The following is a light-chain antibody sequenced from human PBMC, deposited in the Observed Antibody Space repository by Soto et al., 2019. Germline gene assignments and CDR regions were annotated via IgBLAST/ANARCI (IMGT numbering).Light chain of an antibody. Sequence: EIVMTQSPATLSVSPGERATLSCRASQSVSSNLVWYQQKPGQAPRLLIYDASNRATGIPARFSGSGSGTDFTLTISSLEPEELAVYYCQQRSNWPPGFGQGTRREIK. CDR1: QSVSSN. V-gene: IGKV3-11*01. J-gene: IGKJ5*01. CDR3: QQRSNWPPG. CDR2: DAS.